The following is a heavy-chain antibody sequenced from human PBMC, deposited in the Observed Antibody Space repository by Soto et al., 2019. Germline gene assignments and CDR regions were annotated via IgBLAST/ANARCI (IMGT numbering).Heavy chain of an antibody. CDR3: ARRPEGQQREDFDH. CDR2: ISYDGSNK. V-gene: IGHV3-30-3*01. J-gene: IGHJ4*02. CDR1: GFTFSSYA. D-gene: IGHD5-18*01. Sequence: GGSLRLSCAASGFTFSSYAMHWVRQAPGKGLEWVAVISYDGSNKYYADYVKGRFTISRDNSKNTLYLQMNSLRAEDTAVYYCARRPEGQQREDFDHWGQGTLVTVSS.